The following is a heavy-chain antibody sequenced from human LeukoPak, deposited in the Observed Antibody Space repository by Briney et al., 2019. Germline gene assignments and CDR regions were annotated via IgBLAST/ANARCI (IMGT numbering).Heavy chain of an antibody. CDR3: AREGGDSSGHYPLYYFDY. V-gene: IGHV4-59*01. CDR1: GGSISSYY. D-gene: IGHD3-22*01. Sequence: PSETLSLTCTVSGGSISSYYWSWIRQPPGKGLEWIGYIYYSGSTNYNPSLKSRVTISVDTSKNQFSLKLSSVTAADTAVYYCAREGGDSSGHYPLYYFDYWGQGTLVTVSS. CDR2: IYYSGST. J-gene: IGHJ4*02.